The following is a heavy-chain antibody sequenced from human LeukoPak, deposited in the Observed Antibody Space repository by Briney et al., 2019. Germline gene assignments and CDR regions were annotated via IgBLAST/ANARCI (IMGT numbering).Heavy chain of an antibody. CDR2: IYPGDSDT. CDR1: GYRFTSYW. J-gene: IGHJ4*02. Sequence: GESLKISGKRSGYRFTSYWIGWVRQLPGKGLEWMGIIYPGDSDTRYSPSFQGQVTISADKSISTAYLQWSSLKASDTAMYYCARRYSSGCDYWGQGTLVTVSS. CDR3: ARRYSSGCDY. V-gene: IGHV5-51*01. D-gene: IGHD6-19*01.